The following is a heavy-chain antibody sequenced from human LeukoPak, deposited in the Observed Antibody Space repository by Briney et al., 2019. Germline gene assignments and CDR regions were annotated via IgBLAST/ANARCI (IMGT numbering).Heavy chain of an antibody. J-gene: IGHJ6*03. CDR3: ARNSYCSSTSCYRAPEYYYYYYYMDV. Sequence: SETLSLTCAVSGYSISSGYYWGWIRQPPGKGLEWIGSIYHSGSTFYNPSLKSRVTISVDTSKNQFSLKLSSVTAADTAVYYCARNSYCSSTSCYRAPEYYYYYYYMDVWGKGTTVTVSS. CDR2: IYHSGST. CDR1: GYSISSGYY. D-gene: IGHD2-2*02. V-gene: IGHV4-38-2*01.